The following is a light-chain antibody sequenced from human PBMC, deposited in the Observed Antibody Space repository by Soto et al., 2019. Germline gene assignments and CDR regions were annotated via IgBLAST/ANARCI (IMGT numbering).Light chain of an antibody. CDR1: QSISSW. V-gene: IGKV1-5*03. Sequence: DIQMTQPPSTLSASVGDRVTITCRASQSISSWLAWYQQKPGKAPKLLIYKASSLESGVPSRFSGSGSGTEFTLTISSLQPDDFATYYCQQYNSSPWTFGQGTNVEIK. J-gene: IGKJ1*01. CDR2: KAS. CDR3: QQYNSSPWT.